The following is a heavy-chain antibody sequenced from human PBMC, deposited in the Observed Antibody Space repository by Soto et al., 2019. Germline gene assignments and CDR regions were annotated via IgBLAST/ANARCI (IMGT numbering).Heavy chain of an antibody. Sequence: SETLSLTCAVSGYSISSSNWWGWIRQPPGKGLEWIGYIYYSGTTYYSPSLKSRVTMSVDTSKNQFSLKLTSVTAVDTAVYYCARREIQGPIDYWGQGTLVTVSS. CDR2: IYYSGTT. CDR1: GYSISSSNW. J-gene: IGHJ4*02. CDR3: ARREIQGPIDY. D-gene: IGHD1-26*01. V-gene: IGHV4-28*01.